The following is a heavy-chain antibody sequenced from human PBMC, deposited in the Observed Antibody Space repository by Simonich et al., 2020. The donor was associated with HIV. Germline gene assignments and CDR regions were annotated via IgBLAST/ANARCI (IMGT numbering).Heavy chain of an antibody. J-gene: IGHJ4*02. CDR1: GFTFSNCA. CDR3: AKALSSSSYYFDY. D-gene: IGHD6-6*01. CDR2: ISGSGGST. V-gene: IGHV3-23*01. Sequence: GGGLVQPGGSLRLSCTASGFTFSNCAMSGARQAPGKGLEWVSAISGSGGSTYYTDSVKGRFTISRDNSKITLYLQMNSLRAEDTAIYYCAKALSSSSYYFDYWGQGTLVTVSS.